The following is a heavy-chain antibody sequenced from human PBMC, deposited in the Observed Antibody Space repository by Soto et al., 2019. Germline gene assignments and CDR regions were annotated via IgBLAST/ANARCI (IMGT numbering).Heavy chain of an antibody. CDR1: GFTFSNYG. CDR2: MSYDGSNK. CDR3: AKEVWGYCSGGTCYSFDY. V-gene: IGHV3-30*18. J-gene: IGHJ4*02. D-gene: IGHD2-15*01. Sequence: QVQLVESGGGVVQPGKSLRLSCAASGFTFSNYGMHWVRQAPGKGLEWVAVMSYDGSNKYYGDSVKGRFTISRDNSKNTWYMQMKGLSAEDTAVYYCAKEVWGYCSGGTCYSFDYWGQGTLVTVSS.